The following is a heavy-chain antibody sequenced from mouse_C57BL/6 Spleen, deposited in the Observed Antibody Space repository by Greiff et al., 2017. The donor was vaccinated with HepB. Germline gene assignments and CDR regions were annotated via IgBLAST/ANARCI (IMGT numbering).Heavy chain of an antibody. CDR3: ARDVKGLLRYFDY. CDR2: IDPSDSYT. D-gene: IGHD1-1*01. CDR1: GYTFTSYW. Sequence: QVQLKQPGAELVMPGASVKLSCKASGYTFTSYWMHWVKQRPGQGLEWIGEIDPSDSYTNYNQKFKGKSTLTVDKSSSTAYMQLSSLTSEDSAVYFCARDVKGLLRYFDYWGQGTTLTVSS. J-gene: IGHJ2*01. V-gene: IGHV1-69*01.